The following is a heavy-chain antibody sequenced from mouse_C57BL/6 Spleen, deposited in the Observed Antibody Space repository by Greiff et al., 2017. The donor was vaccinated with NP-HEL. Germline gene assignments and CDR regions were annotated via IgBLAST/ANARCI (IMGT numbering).Heavy chain of an antibody. CDR2: ISDGGSYT. Sequence: EVKLMDSGGGLVKPGGSLKLSCAASGFTFSSYAMSWVRQTPEKRLEWVATISDGGSYTYYPDNVKGRFTISRDNAKNNLYLQMSHLKSEDTAMYYCARDRLGRTYAMDYWGQGTSVTVSS. CDR1: GFTFSSYA. D-gene: IGHD4-1*01. J-gene: IGHJ4*01. CDR3: ARDRLGRTYAMDY. V-gene: IGHV5-4*01.